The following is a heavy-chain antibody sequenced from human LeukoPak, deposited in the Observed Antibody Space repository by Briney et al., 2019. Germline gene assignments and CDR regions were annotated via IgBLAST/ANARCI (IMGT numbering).Heavy chain of an antibody. D-gene: IGHD5-18*01. CDR3: AKVRGIQLWLLDY. Sequence: GGSLRLSCAASGFTFSSYAMSWVRQAPGKGLEWVSAISGSGGSTYYADSVKGRFAISRDNSKNTLYLQMNSLRAEDTAVYYCAKVRGIQLWLLDYWGQGTLVTVSS. CDR2: ISGSGGST. CDR1: GFTFSSYA. V-gene: IGHV3-23*01. J-gene: IGHJ4*02.